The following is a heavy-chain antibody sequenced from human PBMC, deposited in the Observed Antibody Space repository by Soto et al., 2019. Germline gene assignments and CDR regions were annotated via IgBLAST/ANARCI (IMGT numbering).Heavy chain of an antibody. D-gene: IGHD6-19*01. CDR1: GGSISSYY. J-gene: IGHJ4*02. V-gene: IGHV4-59*01. CDR2: IYYSGST. CDR3: ARIAVAENVDY. Sequence: SETLSLTCTVSGGSISSYYWSWIRQPPGKGLEWIGYIYYSGSTNYNPSLKSRVTISVDTYKNQFSLKLSSVTAADTAAYYCARIAVAENVDYWGQGTLVNVS.